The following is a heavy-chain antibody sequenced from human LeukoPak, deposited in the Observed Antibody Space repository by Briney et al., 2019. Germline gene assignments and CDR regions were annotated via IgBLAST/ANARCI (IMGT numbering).Heavy chain of an antibody. D-gene: IGHD6-13*01. V-gene: IGHV1-18*01. CDR3: ARTPASGTQWFDP. CDR1: GYTFSNYG. CDR2: ISTYSDNT. Sequence: ASVKVSCKASGYTFSNYGFSWVRQAPGQGREWMGWISTYSDNTVYAQNLQGRVTMTTDTSTSTAYMELRSLRSDDTAVYYCARTPASGTQWFDPWGQGTLVTVSS. J-gene: IGHJ5*02.